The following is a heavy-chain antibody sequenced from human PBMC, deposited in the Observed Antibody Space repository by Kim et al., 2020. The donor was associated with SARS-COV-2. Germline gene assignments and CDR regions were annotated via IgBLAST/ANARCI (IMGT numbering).Heavy chain of an antibody. CDR3: ASRKRNIEVAGTLFPVYYYYGMDV. V-gene: IGHV4-34*01. CDR1: GGSFSGYY. CDR2: INHSGST. J-gene: IGHJ6*02. Sequence: SETLSLTCAVYGGSFSGYYWSWIRQPPGKGLEWIGEINHSGSTNYNPSLKSRVTISVDTSKNQFSLKLSSVTAADTAVYYCASRKRNIEVAGTLFPVYYYYGMDVWGQGTTVTVSS. D-gene: IGHD6-19*01.